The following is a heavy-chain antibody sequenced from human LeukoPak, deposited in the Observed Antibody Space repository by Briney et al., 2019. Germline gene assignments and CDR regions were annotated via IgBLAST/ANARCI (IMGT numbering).Heavy chain of an antibody. CDR2: IYHSGIT. Sequence: SETLFLTCTVSDYSISSGYGYYWGWIRQPPGKGLEWIGNIYHSGITYYNHFNSSLKSRVTISIDTSKNQFSLRLTSVTAADTAVYFCATLMSTRYYFDYWGQGTLVTVSS. CDR1: DYSISSGYGYY. V-gene: IGHV4-38-2*02. J-gene: IGHJ4*02. CDR3: ATLMSTRYYFDY. D-gene: IGHD5/OR15-5a*01.